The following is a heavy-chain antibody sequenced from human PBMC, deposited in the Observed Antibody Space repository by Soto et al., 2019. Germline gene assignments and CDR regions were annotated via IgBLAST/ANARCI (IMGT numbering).Heavy chain of an antibody. V-gene: IGHV3-48*04. CDR2: IFASSTTI. CDR3: ARDKDWAFDY. D-gene: IGHD3-9*01. CDR1: GFTFGSYS. Sequence: GGSLRLSCVASGFTFGSYSMVWVRQAPGKGLEWVSYIFASSTTIYYADSVKGRFTVSRDNAQNSLFLLMNSLRAEDTAVYYCARDKDWAFDYWGQGTLVTVSS. J-gene: IGHJ4*02.